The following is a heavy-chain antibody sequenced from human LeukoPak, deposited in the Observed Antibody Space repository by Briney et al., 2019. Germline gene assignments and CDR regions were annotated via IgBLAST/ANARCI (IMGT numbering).Heavy chain of an antibody. D-gene: IGHD5-18*01. CDR2: ITGNGGGT. CDR3: ARELDTAMVWDY. CDR1: GFTFSSSA. V-gene: IGHV3-23*01. Sequence: PGGSLRLSCVASGFTFSSSAVSWVRQAPGRGLEWVSSITGNGGGTYYADSVKGRFTISRDNSKNTLFLQMNSLRAEDTAVYYCARELDTAMVWDYWGQGTLVTVSS. J-gene: IGHJ4*02.